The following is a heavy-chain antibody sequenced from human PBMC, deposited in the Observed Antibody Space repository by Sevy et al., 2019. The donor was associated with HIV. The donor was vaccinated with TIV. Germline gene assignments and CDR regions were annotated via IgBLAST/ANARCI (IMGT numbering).Heavy chain of an antibody. V-gene: IGHV3-30-3*01. Sequence: GGSLRLSCAASGFTFSSYAMHWVRQAPGKGLEWVAVISYDGSNKYYADSVKGRFTISRDNSKNTLYLQMNSLRAEDTDVYYCARNSGGPMIVVVITYFDYWGQGTLVTVSS. D-gene: IGHD3-22*01. J-gene: IGHJ4*02. CDR3: ARNSGGPMIVVVITYFDY. CDR2: ISYDGSNK. CDR1: GFTFSSYA.